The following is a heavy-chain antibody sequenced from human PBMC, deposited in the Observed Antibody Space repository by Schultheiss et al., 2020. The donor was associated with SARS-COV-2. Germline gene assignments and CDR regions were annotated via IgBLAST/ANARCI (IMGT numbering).Heavy chain of an antibody. J-gene: IGHJ6*02. CDR1: GFTFSNAW. CDR2: IKSKTDGGTT. V-gene: IGHV3-15*07. D-gene: IGHD6-13*01. CDR3: ARGGRYSSSWYKGGSGYYGMDV. Sequence: GGSLRLSCAASGFTFSNAWMNWVRQAPGKGLEWVGRIKSKTDGGTTDYAAPVKGRFTISRDDSKNTLYLKMNSLKTEDTAVYYCARGGRYSSSWYKGGSGYYGMDVWGLGSAVNV.